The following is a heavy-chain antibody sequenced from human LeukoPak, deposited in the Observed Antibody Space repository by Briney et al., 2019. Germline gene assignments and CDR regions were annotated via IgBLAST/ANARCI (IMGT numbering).Heavy chain of an antibody. CDR2: FDPEDGET. Sequence: ASVKVSCKVSGYTLTELSMHWVRQAPGKGLEWMGGFDPEDGETIYAQKFQGRVTMTEDTSTDTAYMELSGLRSEDTAVYYCATGDYGDYQFDYWGQGTQVTVSS. V-gene: IGHV1-24*01. J-gene: IGHJ4*02. CDR3: ATGDYGDYQFDY. D-gene: IGHD4-17*01. CDR1: GYTLTELS.